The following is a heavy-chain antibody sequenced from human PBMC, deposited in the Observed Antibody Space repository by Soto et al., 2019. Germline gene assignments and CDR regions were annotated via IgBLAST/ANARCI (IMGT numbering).Heavy chain of an antibody. D-gene: IGHD3-10*01. V-gene: IGHV4-4*07. J-gene: IGHJ6*02. CDR1: GDYISTYY. CDR3: ARVTPSMDIYGMDV. CDR2: IHPSGST. Sequence: QVQLQQSGPGLVKPSETLSLTCTVSGDYISTYYWSWIRQPAGKGLEWIGRIHPSGSTNYHPSLKSRVSMSVDTSMNQISLKLTTVTAADTAVYYCARVTPSMDIYGMDVWGQGTTVTVS.